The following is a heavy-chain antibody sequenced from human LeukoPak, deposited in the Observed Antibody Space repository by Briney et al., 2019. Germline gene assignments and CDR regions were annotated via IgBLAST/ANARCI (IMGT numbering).Heavy chain of an antibody. J-gene: IGHJ4*02. CDR1: GGSISSGGYY. CDR3: ARVRGGGYDSANFDY. Sequence: PSQTLSLTCTVSGGSISSGGYYWSWIRQHPGKGLEWIGYIYYSGSTYYNPSLSESTYYNPSLKSRVIISEDMSKNQFSLKLSSVTAADTAVYYCARVRGGGYDSANFDYWGQGTLVTVSS. CDR2: IYYSGST. V-gene: IGHV4-31*03. D-gene: IGHD5-12*01.